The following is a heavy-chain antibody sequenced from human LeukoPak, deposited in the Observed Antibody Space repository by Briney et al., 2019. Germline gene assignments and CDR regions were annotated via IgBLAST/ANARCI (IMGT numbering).Heavy chain of an antibody. Sequence: GGSLRLSCAASGFTFSSYGMHWVRQAPGKGLEWVAVIWYDGSNKYYADSVKGRFTISRDNSKNTLYLQMNSLRAEDTAVYYCARAYYYDSSGYSPLDYWGQGTLVTVSS. CDR3: ARAYYYDSSGYSPLDY. V-gene: IGHV3-33*01. CDR2: IWYDGSNK. J-gene: IGHJ4*02. CDR1: GFTFSSYG. D-gene: IGHD3-22*01.